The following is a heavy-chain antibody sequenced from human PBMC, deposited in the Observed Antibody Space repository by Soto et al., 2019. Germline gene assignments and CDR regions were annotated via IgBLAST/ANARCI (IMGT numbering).Heavy chain of an antibody. V-gene: IGHV6-1*01. CDR3: ARWDHDYGYLDV. J-gene: IGHJ6*02. CDR1: GDSVSSNRGA. CDR2: TYYRSKWYN. Sequence: VRLQQSGPGLVKPSRTLSLTCDISGDSVSSNRGAWTWIRQSPSRGLEWLGRTYYRSKWYNEYGLSVKSRITIHADTCKNQFSLQLNSVTPEDAAVYYCARWDHDYGYLDVWGLGTTVTVSS. D-gene: IGHD4-17*01.